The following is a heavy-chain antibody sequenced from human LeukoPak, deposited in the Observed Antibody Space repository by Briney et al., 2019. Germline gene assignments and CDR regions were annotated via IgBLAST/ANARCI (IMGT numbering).Heavy chain of an antibody. CDR2: IRSKANSYAT. Sequence: PGGSLRLSCAASGFTFSGSAMHWVRQASGKGLEWVGRIRSKANSYATAYAASVKGRFTISRDDSKNTAYLQMNSLKTEDTAVYYCTRQNDILTGYYGLDYWGQGTLVTASS. CDR3: TRQNDILTGYYGLDY. V-gene: IGHV3-73*01. D-gene: IGHD3-9*01. CDR1: GFTFSGSA. J-gene: IGHJ4*02.